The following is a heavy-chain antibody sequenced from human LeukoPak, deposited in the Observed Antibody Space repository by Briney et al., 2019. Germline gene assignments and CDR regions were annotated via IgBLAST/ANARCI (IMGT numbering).Heavy chain of an antibody. CDR2: IYYSGGT. Sequence: SETLSLTCTVSGGSISSYYWSWIRQPPGKGLEWIGYIYYSGGTNYNPSLKSRVTISVDTSKNQFSLKLSSVTAADTAVYYCARNYGDYYYYYGMDVWGQGTTVTVSS. D-gene: IGHD4-17*01. CDR1: GGSISSYY. CDR3: ARNYGDYYYYYGMDV. J-gene: IGHJ6*02. V-gene: IGHV4-59*01.